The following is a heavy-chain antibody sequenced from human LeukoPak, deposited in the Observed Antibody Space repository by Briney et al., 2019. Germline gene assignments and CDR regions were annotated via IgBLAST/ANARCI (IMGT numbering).Heavy chain of an antibody. CDR2: ISYDGSNK. J-gene: IGHJ6*02. Sequence: PGRSLRLSCAASGFTFSSYAMHWVRQAPGKGLEWVAVISYDGSNKYYADSVKGRFTISRDNSKNTLYLQMNSLRAEDTAVYYCARDTAKGYYYYYGMDVWGQGTTVTVSS. V-gene: IGHV3-30-3*01. CDR3: ARDTAKGYYYYYGMDV. CDR1: GFTFSSYA. D-gene: IGHD4-17*01.